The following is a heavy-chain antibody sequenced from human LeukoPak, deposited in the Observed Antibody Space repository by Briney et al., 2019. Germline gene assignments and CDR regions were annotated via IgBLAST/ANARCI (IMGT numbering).Heavy chain of an antibody. CDR3: AKSPRYYYDTGGFYSH. J-gene: IGHJ4*02. CDR2: ISGGGDST. V-gene: IGHV3-23*01. D-gene: IGHD3-22*01. CDR1: RFTFSTYA. Sequence: GGSLRLSCAASRFTFSTYAMSWVRQAPGEGLEWVSAISGGGDSTHYANSVKGRFTISRDNSKNTLYLQMNSLRAEDTAVYYCAKSPRYYYDTGGFYSHWGQGTLVAVSS.